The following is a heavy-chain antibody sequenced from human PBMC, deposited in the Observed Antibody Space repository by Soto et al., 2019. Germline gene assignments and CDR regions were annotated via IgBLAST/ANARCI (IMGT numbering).Heavy chain of an antibody. D-gene: IGHD6-19*01. J-gene: IGHJ6*02. CDR2: ISYDGSNK. CDR3: ARDYDSSGWYDYYYYGMDV. CDR1: GFTFSSYA. Sequence: PGGSLRLSCAASGFTFSSYAMHWVRQAPGKGLEWVAVISYDGSNKYYADSVKGRFTISRDNSKNTLYLQMNSLRAEDTAVYYCARDYDSSGWYDYYYYGMDVWGQGTTVTAP. V-gene: IGHV3-30-3*01.